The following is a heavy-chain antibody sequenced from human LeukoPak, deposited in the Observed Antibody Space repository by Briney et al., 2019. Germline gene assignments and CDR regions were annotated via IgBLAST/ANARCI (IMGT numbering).Heavy chain of an antibody. V-gene: IGHV1-69*06. CDR3: ARGDHGGPHI. Sequence: ASVKVSCKASGGTFSSYAISWVRQAPGQGLEWMGGIIPIFGTANYAQKFQGRVTITADKSTSTAYMELSSLRSKDTALYYCARGDHGGPHIWGQGTMVTVSS. D-gene: IGHD3-16*01. J-gene: IGHJ3*02. CDR2: IIPIFGTA. CDR1: GGTFSSYA.